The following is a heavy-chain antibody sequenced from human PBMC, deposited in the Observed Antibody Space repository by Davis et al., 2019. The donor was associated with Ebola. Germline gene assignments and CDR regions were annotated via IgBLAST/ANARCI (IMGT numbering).Heavy chain of an antibody. D-gene: IGHD1-26*01. CDR1: GYTFTGYY. CDR3: ARGFTTDYYYYGMDV. V-gene: IGHV1-2*04. J-gene: IGHJ6*02. CDR2: INPNSGGT. Sequence: ASVKVSCKASGYTFTGYYMHWLRQAPGQGREWMGWINPNSGGTNYAQKFQGWVTMTRDTSISTAYMELSRLRSDDTAVYYCARGFTTDYYYYGMDVWGQGTTVTVSS.